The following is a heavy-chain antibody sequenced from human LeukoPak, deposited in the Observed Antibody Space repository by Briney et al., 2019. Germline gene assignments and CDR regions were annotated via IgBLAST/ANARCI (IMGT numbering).Heavy chain of an antibody. CDR2: INPSGGST. CDR1: GYTFTSYY. Sequence: GASVKVSCKASGYTFTSYYMHWVRQAPGQGLEWMGLINPSGGSTSYAQKFQGRVTMTRDTSTSTVYMELSSLRSEDTAVYYCARPRYCSSTSCSGEFDPWGQGTLVTVSS. V-gene: IGHV1-46*01. CDR3: ARPRYCSSTSCSGEFDP. J-gene: IGHJ5*02. D-gene: IGHD2-2*01.